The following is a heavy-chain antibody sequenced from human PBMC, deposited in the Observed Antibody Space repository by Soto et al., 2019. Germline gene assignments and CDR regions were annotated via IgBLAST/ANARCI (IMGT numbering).Heavy chain of an antibody. J-gene: IGHJ6*02. D-gene: IGHD3-10*01. CDR2: IYYSGST. V-gene: IGHV4-59*01. CDR1: GGSISSYY. Sequence: NPSETLSLTCTVSGGSISSYYWSWIRQPPGKGLEWIGYIYYSGSTNYNPSLKSRVTISVDTSKNQFSLKLSSVTAADTAVYYCARGRGSGSSFHYYGMDVWGQGTTVTVSS. CDR3: ARGRGSGSSFHYYGMDV.